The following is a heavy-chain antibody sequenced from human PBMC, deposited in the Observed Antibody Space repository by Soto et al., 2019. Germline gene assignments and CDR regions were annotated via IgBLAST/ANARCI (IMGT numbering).Heavy chain of an antibody. CDR3: ARGTSWQLPFDY. V-gene: IGHV4-59*01. D-gene: IGHD6-13*01. CDR1: SDSISSYY. J-gene: IGHJ4*02. CDR2: ISYSGST. Sequence: SETLSLTCTVSSDSISSYYWSWIRQPPGKRLEWIGYISYSGSTDYNPSLKSRVTISGDTSKNQFSLKVSSVTAADTAVYYCARGTSWQLPFDYWGQGALVTVSS.